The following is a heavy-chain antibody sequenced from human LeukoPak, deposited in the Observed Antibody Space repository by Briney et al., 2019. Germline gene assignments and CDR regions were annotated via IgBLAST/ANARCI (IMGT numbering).Heavy chain of an antibody. CDR1: GFTFSSYS. V-gene: IGHV3-21*01. Sequence: GGSLRLSCAASGFTFSSYSMNWVRQAPGKGLEWVSSISSSSSYIYYADSVKGRFTISRDNAKDSLYLQMNSLRAEDTAVYYCARVRTDILTGYRIDYWGQGTLVTVFS. J-gene: IGHJ4*02. CDR3: ARVRTDILTGYRIDY. D-gene: IGHD3-9*01. CDR2: ISSSSSYI.